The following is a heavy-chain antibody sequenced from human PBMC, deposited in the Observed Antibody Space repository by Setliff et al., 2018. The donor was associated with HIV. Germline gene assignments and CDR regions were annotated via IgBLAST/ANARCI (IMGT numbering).Heavy chain of an antibody. Sequence: SETLSLTCTVSGGSISSGSYYWSWIRQPAGKGLEWIGSMYHSGSTYYNPSLKSRVTISLDTSKNQFSLKLSSVSVADTAVYYCASEDCGGGSCRPDNWGQGTLVTVSS. CDR1: GGSISSGSYY. V-gene: IGHV4-39*07. CDR3: ASEDCGGGSCRPDN. D-gene: IGHD2-15*01. CDR2: MYHSGST. J-gene: IGHJ4*02.